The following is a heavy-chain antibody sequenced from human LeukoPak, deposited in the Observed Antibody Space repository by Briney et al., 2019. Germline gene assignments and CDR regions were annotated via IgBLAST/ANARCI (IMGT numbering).Heavy chain of an antibody. J-gene: IGHJ4*02. Sequence: GASVKVSCKASGYTFTGYYMHWVRQAPGQGLEWMGWINPNSGGTNYAQKFQGRVTMTRDTSISTAYMELSRLRSDDTAVYYCAVVGYSSGRYFDYWGQGTLVTVSS. V-gene: IGHV1-2*02. CDR2: INPNSGGT. CDR1: GYTFTGYY. CDR3: AVVGYSSGRYFDY. D-gene: IGHD6-19*01.